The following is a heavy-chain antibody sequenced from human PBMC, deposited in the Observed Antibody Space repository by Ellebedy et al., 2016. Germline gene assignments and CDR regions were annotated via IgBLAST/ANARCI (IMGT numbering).Heavy chain of an antibody. Sequence: SETLSLTYTVSGDSTSNYYWSWIRQPPGKGLEWIAYIHYSGSNNYNPSLKSRVTISVDTSKNQFSLKLSSVTAADTAVYYCARHPYYYGSGSYGFDIWGQGTMVTVSS. CDR3: ARHPYYYGSGSYGFDI. J-gene: IGHJ3*02. D-gene: IGHD3-10*01. V-gene: IGHV4-59*08. CDR1: GDSTSNYY. CDR2: IHYSGSN.